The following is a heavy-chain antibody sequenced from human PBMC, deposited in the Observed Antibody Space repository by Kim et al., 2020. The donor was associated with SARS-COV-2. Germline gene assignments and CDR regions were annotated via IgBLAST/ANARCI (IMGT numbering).Heavy chain of an antibody. CDR2: ISGSCGST. D-gene: IGHD4-17*01. Sequence: GGSLRLSCAASGFTFSSYAMSWVRQAPGKGLEWVSAISGSCGSTYYADSVKGRFTISRDNSKNTLYLQMNSLRAEDTAVYYCAKGGDYSPYYGMDVWGQGTTVTVSS. V-gene: IGHV3-23*01. J-gene: IGHJ6*02. CDR1: GFTFSSYA. CDR3: AKGGDYSPYYGMDV.